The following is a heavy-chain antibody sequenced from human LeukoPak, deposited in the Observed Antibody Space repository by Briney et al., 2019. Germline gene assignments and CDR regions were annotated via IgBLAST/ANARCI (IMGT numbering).Heavy chain of an antibody. J-gene: IGHJ5*02. Sequence: SETLSLTCTVSGGSISSSSYYWGWIRQPPGKGLEWIGSIYYSGSTYYNPSLKSRVTISVDSSKSQFSLKLSSVTAADTAVYYSARHRRNWNDGWWFDPWGQGTLVTVSS. CDR2: IYYSGST. CDR1: GGSISSSSYY. D-gene: IGHD1-1*01. CDR3: ARHRRNWNDGWWFDP. V-gene: IGHV4-39*01.